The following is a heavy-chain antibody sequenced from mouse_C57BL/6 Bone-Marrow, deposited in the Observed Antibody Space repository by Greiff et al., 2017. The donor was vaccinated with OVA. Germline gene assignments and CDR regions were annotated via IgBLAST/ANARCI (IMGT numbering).Heavy chain of an antibody. D-gene: IGHD2-3*01. Sequence: QVQLQQSGAELVKPGASVKLSCKASGYTFTSYWMHWVKQRPGQGLEWIGMIHPNSGSTNYNEKFKSKATLTVDKSSSTAYMQLSSLTSEDSAVYCGAYDGYCWFAYWGRGTVVSVTA. CDR2: IHPNSGST. CDR1: GYTFTSYW. CDR3: AYDGYCWFAY. V-gene: IGHV1-64*01. J-gene: IGHJ3*01.